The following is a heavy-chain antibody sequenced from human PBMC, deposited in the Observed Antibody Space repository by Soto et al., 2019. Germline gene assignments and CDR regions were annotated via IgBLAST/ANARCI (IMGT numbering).Heavy chain of an antibody. Sequence: QVQLVESGGGVVQPGRSLRLSCAASGFTFSSYGMHWVRQAPGTGLEWVAVISYDGSNKYYEDSVKGRFTISRDNSKNTLYLQMNRMRAEDTAVYYCAKDRALSRVLEWVLDDAFDIWGQGTMVTVSS. CDR3: AKDRALSRVLEWVLDDAFDI. V-gene: IGHV3-30*18. CDR1: GFTFSSYG. J-gene: IGHJ3*02. CDR2: ISYDGSNK. D-gene: IGHD3-3*01.